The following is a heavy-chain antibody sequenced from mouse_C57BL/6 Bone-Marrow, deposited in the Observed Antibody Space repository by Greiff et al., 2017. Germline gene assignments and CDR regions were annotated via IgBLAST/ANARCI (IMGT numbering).Heavy chain of an antibody. CDR2: ISSGGSYT. V-gene: IGHV5-6*01. CDR1: GFTFSSYG. Sequence: EVQVVESGGDLVKPGGSLKLSCAASGFTFSSYGMSWVRQTPDKRLEWVATISSGGSYTYYPDSVKGRFTISRDNAKNTPYLQMSSLKSADTAVXYCARLQMGSWFAYWGQGTLVTVSA. CDR3: ARLQMGSWFAY. J-gene: IGHJ3*01. D-gene: IGHD3-1*01.